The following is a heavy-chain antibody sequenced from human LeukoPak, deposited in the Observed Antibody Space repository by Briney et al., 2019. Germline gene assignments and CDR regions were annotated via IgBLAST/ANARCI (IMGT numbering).Heavy chain of an antibody. D-gene: IGHD6-6*01. J-gene: IGHJ6*02. V-gene: IGHV4-59*08. Sequence: SETLSLTCTVSGGFISSYYWNWIRQTPGKGLEWIGYIYYNGDTTYNPSLKSRVTISVDTPKNQFSLKLSSVTAADTAVYYCARRGAARRYDGLDVWGLGTTITVS. CDR1: GGFISSYY. CDR2: IYYNGDT. CDR3: ARRGAARRYDGLDV.